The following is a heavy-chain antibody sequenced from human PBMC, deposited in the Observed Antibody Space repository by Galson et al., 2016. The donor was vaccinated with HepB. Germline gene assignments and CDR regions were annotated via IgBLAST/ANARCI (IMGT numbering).Heavy chain of an antibody. CDR1: GVSLSTSGMY. CDR3: ARTSGIVGATWWFDP. V-gene: IGHV2-70*11. D-gene: IGHD1-26*01. Sequence: PALVKPTQTLRLTCTFSGVSLSTSGMYVSWIRQPPGKALEWLARIDWDDDKYYSTSLKTRLTISKDTSKNQVVLTMTNMDPVDTATYYCARTSGIVGATWWFDPWGQGTLVTVSS. CDR2: IDWDDDK. J-gene: IGHJ5*02.